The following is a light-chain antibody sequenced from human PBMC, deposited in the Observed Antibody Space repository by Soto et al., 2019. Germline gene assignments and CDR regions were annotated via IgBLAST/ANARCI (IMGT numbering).Light chain of an antibody. CDR3: HQRQIWPPT. CDR1: QYINTR. V-gene: IGKV3-11*01. CDR2: QTS. Sequence: IALTQSPATLSSFPGHRLTLSCMASQYINTRLAWYQHRPGQAPRLLIYQTSIRAAGIPARLSASGSGTDFTLTISDVQPEDFALYYCHQRQIWPPTFGQGSKVAIK. J-gene: IGKJ1*01.